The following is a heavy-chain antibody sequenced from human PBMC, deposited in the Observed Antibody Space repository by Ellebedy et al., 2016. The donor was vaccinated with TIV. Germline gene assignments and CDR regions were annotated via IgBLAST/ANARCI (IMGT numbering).Heavy chain of an antibody. Sequence: GESLKISCAASGFTFSNAWMSWVRQAPGKGLEWVGRIKSKSDGGTTDYAAPVKGRFTISRDDSKNTLYVQMNSLKTEDTAVYYCTTADGTAMYNWGQGTLVTVSS. J-gene: IGHJ4*02. CDR3: TTADGTAMYN. CDR2: IKSKSDGGTT. D-gene: IGHD5-18*01. V-gene: IGHV3-15*01. CDR1: GFTFSNAW.